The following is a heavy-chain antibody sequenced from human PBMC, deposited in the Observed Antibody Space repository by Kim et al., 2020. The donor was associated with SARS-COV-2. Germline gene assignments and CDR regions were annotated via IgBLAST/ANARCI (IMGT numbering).Heavy chain of an antibody. D-gene: IGHD6-19*01. V-gene: IGHV3-33*01. CDR2: IWYDGSNK. CDR1: GFIFSNYG. Sequence: GGSLRLSCAASGFIFSNYGIHWVRQAPGKGLEWVAVIWYDGSNKYYADSVNGRFTISRDNSKNTLYLQMNSLRVEDTAVYYWVRDVRQWLVGDAFDIWGQGTRVTVSS. J-gene: IGHJ3*02. CDR3: VRDVRQWLVGDAFDI.